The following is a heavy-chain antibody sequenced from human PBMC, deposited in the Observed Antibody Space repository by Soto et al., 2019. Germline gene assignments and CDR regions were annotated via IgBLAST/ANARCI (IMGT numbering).Heavy chain of an antibody. J-gene: IGHJ4*02. D-gene: IGHD6-19*01. CDR1: GFTFGSYI. CDR2: ISTSGTSI. CDR3: ARDRRGYSSGFDN. Sequence: GGSLRLSCAVSGFTFGSYIMNWVRQAPGKGLEWISHISTSGTSIYYADSVRGRFIISRDTAKNSLYLQMNSLRDEDTAVYYCARDRRGYSSGFDNWGQGTLVTVSS. V-gene: IGHV3-48*02.